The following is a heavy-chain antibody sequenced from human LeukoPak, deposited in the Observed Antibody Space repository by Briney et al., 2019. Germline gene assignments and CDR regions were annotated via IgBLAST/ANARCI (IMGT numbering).Heavy chain of an antibody. Sequence: GGSLRLSCEASGFIFGSYAMGWVRHAPGKGLEWVSGLSGLGYRTHYADSVRGRFIISRDNSKNSLFLQMNSLRVEDTAVYYCAKYGVGETYFGDYWGQGALVIVSS. CDR1: GFIFGSYA. D-gene: IGHD1-26*01. V-gene: IGHV3-23*01. CDR2: LSGLGYRT. CDR3: AKYGVGETYFGDY. J-gene: IGHJ4*02.